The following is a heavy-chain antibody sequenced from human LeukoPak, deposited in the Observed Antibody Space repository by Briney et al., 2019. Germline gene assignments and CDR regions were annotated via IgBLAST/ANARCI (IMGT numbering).Heavy chain of an antibody. Sequence: GGSLRLSCAASGFTFSSDEMNWVRQAPGEGLEWVSYISSMGSTIYYAGSVKGRFTISTDNAKNSLYLQMNSLRAEATAVYYCAELGITMIGGVWGKGNTVTISS. CDR3: AELGITMIGGV. CDR2: ISSMGSTI. CDR1: GFTFSSDE. J-gene: IGHJ6*04. V-gene: IGHV3-48*03. D-gene: IGHD3-10*02.